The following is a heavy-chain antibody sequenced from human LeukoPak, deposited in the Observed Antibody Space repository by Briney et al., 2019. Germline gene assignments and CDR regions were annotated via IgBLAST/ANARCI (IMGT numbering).Heavy chain of an antibody. CDR2: IYHSGST. CDR1: GYSISSGYY. D-gene: IGHD4-17*01. J-gene: IGHJ3*02. Sequence: SETXSLTCTVSGYSISSGYYWGWIRQPPGKGLEWIGSIYHSGSTYYNPSLKSRVTISVDTSKNQFSLKLSSVTAADTAVYYCATPRWGVTTVIDRGAFDIWGQGTMVTVSS. CDR3: ATPRWGVTTVIDRGAFDI. V-gene: IGHV4-38-2*02.